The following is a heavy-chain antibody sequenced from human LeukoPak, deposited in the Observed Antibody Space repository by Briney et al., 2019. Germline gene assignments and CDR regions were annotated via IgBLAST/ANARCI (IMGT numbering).Heavy chain of an antibody. Sequence: GGSLRLSCAASGFTFSSYSMNWVRQAPGKGLEWVSSISSSSSYIYYADSVKGRFTISRDNAKNSLYLQMNSLRAEDTAVYYCARDSGVGYYGSGSSFDYWGQGTLVTVSS. CDR2: ISSSSSYI. J-gene: IGHJ4*02. CDR1: GFTFSSYS. V-gene: IGHV3-21*01. CDR3: ARDSGVGYYGSGSSFDY. D-gene: IGHD3-10*01.